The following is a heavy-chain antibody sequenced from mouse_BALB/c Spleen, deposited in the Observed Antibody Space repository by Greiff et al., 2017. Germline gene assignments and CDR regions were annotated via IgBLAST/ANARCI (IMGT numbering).Heavy chain of an antibody. D-gene: IGHD1-2*01. Sequence: VQLKQSGPELVKPGASVKISCKASGYSFTGYFMNWVMQSHGKSLEWIGRINPYNGDTFYNQKFKGKATLTVDKSSSTAHMELRSLASEDSAVYYFARGENNYGFDYWGQGTLVTVSA. J-gene: IGHJ3*01. V-gene: IGHV1-20*02. CDR2: INPYNGDT. CDR1: GYSFTGYF. CDR3: ARGENNYGFDY.